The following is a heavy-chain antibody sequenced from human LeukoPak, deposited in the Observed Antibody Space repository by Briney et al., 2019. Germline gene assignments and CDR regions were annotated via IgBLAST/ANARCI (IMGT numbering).Heavy chain of an antibody. D-gene: IGHD6-13*01. CDR2: ISGSGGST. V-gene: IGHV3-23*01. Sequence: PGGSLRLSCAASGFTFSSYAMSWVRQAPGKGLEWVSAISGSGGSTYYADSVKGRFTISRDNSKNTLYLQMNSLRAEDTAVYYCARGTSASYSSSWYGYWGQGTLVTVSS. CDR1: GFTFSSYA. CDR3: ARGTSASYSSSWYGY. J-gene: IGHJ4*02.